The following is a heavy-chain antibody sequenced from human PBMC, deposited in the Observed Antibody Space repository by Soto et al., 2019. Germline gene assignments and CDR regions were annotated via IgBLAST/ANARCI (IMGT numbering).Heavy chain of an antibody. J-gene: IGHJ4*02. Sequence: GESLKISCKGSGYSFTSYWIGWVRQMPGKGLEWMGIMYPDDSETRYSPSFQGQVTISADKSISTAYLQWSSLKASDTAMYYCARRGQYCSSISCNYFDYWGQGTLVTVS. CDR3: ARRGQYCSSISCNYFDY. CDR1: GYSFTSYW. D-gene: IGHD2-2*01. CDR2: MYPDDSET. V-gene: IGHV5-51*01.